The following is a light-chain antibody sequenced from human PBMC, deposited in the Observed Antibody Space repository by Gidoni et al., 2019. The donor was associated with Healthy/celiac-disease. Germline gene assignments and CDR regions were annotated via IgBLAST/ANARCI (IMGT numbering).Light chain of an antibody. J-gene: IGKJ5*01. CDR3: QQYGSSPPVT. CDR2: GAS. Sequence: IVLTQSPGTLSLSPGERATLSCRASQRVSSSYLAWYPQKPGQAPRLLIYGASSRATGIPDRFSGSGSGTDFTLTISRLEPEDFAVYYCQQYGSSPPVTFGQGTRLEIK. CDR1: QRVSSSY. V-gene: IGKV3-20*01.